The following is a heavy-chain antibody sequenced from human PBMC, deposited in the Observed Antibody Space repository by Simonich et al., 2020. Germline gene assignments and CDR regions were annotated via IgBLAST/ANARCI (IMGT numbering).Heavy chain of an antibody. CDR2: INPNSGGT. V-gene: IGHV1-2*02. Sequence: QVQLVQSGAEVKKPGASVKVSCKASGYTFTGYYMHWGGQAPGQGLEWMGWINPNSGGTNDAQKFQGRVTMTRDTSISTAYMELSRLRSADTAVYYCARDPVVPAAIRNAFDIWGQGTMVTVSS. D-gene: IGHD2-2*01. CDR3: ARDPVVPAAIRNAFDI. CDR1: GYTFTGYY. J-gene: IGHJ3*02.